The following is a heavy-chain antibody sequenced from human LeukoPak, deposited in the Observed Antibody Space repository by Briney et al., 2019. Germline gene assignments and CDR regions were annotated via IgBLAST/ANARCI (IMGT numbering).Heavy chain of an antibody. CDR3: ARFSPVGGSTFDY. CDR2: SYHSGIT. CDR1: GDSISNGHW. Sequence: PSGTLSLTCAVSGDSISNGHWWSWVRQPPKKGLEWIGESYHSGITNYNPSLESRVTISVDITKNHFSLRLDSVTAADTATYYCARFSPVGGSTFDYWGQGTLVTVSS. V-gene: IGHV4-4*02. J-gene: IGHJ4*02. D-gene: IGHD1-26*01.